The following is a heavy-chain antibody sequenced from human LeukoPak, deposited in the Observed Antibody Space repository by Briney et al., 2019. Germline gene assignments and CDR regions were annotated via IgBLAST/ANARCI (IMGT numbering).Heavy chain of an antibody. CDR1: GGSISSGDYY. D-gene: IGHD3-22*01. J-gene: IGHJ5*02. CDR3: ARPYYYDSRIDP. Sequence: SETLSLTCTVSGGSISSGDYYWSWSRQPPGKGLEWIAYMYYSGSTYYNPSLKSRVTMSADTSKNQLSLKLSSVTAADTAVYYCARPYYYDSRIDPRGQGILVTVYS. CDR2: MYYSGST. V-gene: IGHV4-30-4*01.